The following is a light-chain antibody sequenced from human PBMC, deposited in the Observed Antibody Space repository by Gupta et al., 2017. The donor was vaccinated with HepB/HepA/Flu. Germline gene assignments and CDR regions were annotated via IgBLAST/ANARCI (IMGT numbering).Light chain of an antibody. CDR3: CSYAGTYVL. Sequence: QFVLTQPASVSGSPGQSITLSCTGNSSDIGSYNLVSWYQQRPGEAPKLMIYEFNKWPSGVSNRFSGSNSGNTASLTISGLQAEDEADYYCCSYAGTYVLFGGGTKLTVL. CDR1: SSDIGSYNL. V-gene: IGLV2-23*02. J-gene: IGLJ2*01. CDR2: EFN.